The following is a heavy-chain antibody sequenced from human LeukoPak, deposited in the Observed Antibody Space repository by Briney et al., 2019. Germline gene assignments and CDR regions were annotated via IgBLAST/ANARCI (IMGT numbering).Heavy chain of an antibody. D-gene: IGHD6-19*01. Sequence: SVKVSCKASGGTFSSYTISWVRQAPGQGLEWMGRIIPILGIANYAQKFQGRVTMTRDTSTSTVYMELSSLRSEDTAVYYCARETKMVAVAGNDYWGQGTLVTVSS. CDR3: ARETKMVAVAGNDY. CDR1: GGTFSSYT. V-gene: IGHV1-69*04. J-gene: IGHJ4*02. CDR2: IIPILGIA.